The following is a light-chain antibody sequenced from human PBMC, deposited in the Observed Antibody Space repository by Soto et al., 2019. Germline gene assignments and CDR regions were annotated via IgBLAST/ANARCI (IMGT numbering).Light chain of an antibody. J-gene: IGKJ1*01. V-gene: IGKV3-15*01. Sequence: ETVMTQSPATLSVSPGDEATLFCRASQSVSRNLAWYQQKPGQAPRLLIYGASTRATGIPDRFSGSGSETEFTLTISSLQSEDFAVYYCQQYQNLWTFGQGTKVDIK. CDR3: QQYQNLWT. CDR2: GAS. CDR1: QSVSRN.